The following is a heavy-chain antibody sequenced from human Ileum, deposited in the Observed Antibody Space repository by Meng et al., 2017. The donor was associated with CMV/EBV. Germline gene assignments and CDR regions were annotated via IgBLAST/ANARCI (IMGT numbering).Heavy chain of an antibody. Sequence: FSGFSLNSRAVGVGWIRQPPGKALEWLALIYWNDDQRYSPSLKSRLTISKDTSKNQVVLTMTNMDPVDTATYYCARRRAINWNWFDPWGQGTLVTVSS. J-gene: IGHJ5*02. CDR1: GFSLNSRAVG. CDR2: IYWNDDQ. V-gene: IGHV2-5*01. CDR3: ARRRAINWNWFDP. D-gene: IGHD1-1*01.